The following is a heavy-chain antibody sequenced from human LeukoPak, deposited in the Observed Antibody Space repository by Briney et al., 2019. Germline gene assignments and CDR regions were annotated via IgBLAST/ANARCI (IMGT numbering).Heavy chain of an antibody. CDR1: GFTFSSDW. CDR3: ARDIDNGDYVVY. J-gene: IGHJ4*02. CDR2: INPDGSEK. D-gene: IGHD4-17*01. Sequence: GGSLRLSCAVSGFTFSSDWMIWVRQAPGKGLEWVANINPDGSEKNYVDSVRGRFTISRDNAKNSLDLQMNSLRAEDTAVYYCARDIDNGDYVVYWGQGTLVTVSS. V-gene: IGHV3-7*03.